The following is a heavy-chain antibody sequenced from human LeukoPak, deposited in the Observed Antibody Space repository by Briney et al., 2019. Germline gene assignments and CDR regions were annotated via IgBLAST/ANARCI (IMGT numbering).Heavy chain of an antibody. J-gene: IGHJ4*02. CDR2: ISGGGGST. V-gene: IGHV3-23*01. Sequence: GGSLRLSCAASGFTFSSYAMTWIRQAPGKGLEWVSAISGGGGSTFYAGSEKGRFTISRDNSKNTLYLQMDSLKAEDTAIYCCAKEDAYSSSNPDFWGQVTLVTVSS. D-gene: IGHD6-13*01. CDR1: GFTFSSYA. CDR3: AKEDAYSSSNPDF.